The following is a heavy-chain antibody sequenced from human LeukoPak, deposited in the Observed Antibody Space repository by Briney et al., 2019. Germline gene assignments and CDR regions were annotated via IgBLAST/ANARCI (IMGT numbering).Heavy chain of an antibody. Sequence: PGGSLRPSCAASGFTFSSSWMNWVRQAPGKGLEWVANINPDGSQKRFVDSVMGRFTMSRDNAKNSLYLQMNSLRVEDTAVFYCAAWTDRGYNFWGQGTLVTVSS. CDR1: GFTFSSSW. V-gene: IGHV3-7*01. CDR2: INPDGSQK. CDR3: AAWTDRGYNF. J-gene: IGHJ4*02. D-gene: IGHD5-24*01.